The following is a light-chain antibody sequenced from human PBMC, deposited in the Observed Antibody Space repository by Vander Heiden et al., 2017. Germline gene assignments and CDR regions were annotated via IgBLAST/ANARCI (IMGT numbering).Light chain of an antibody. CDR2: RSD. J-gene: IGLJ2*01. Sequence: QSVLTQSPSASGTPGQRVTISCSGSSSNIGSHYVYWYQHLPGTAPKLLIYRSDQRPTGVPDRISASKSGTSASLAISGLRSEDEADYYCGAWDDSLSDVVFGGGTKLTVL. CDR3: GAWDDSLSDVV. CDR1: SSNIGSHY. V-gene: IGLV1-47*01.